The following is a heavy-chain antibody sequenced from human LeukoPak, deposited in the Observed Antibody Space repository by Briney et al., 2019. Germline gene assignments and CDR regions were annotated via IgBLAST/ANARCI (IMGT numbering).Heavy chain of an antibody. D-gene: IGHD6-6*01. V-gene: IGHV5-51*01. CDR2: IFPGDSDS. CDR1: GYKFTNYW. Sequence: GESLKISCKGSGYKFTNYWIGWVRQMPGKGLEWMAIIFPGDSDSRYSPSFRDQVTISANKSTTTAYLQWSSLKASDTAMYYCARQGVGVSSSSEFDYWGQGTLVTVSS. CDR3: ARQGVGVSSSSEFDY. J-gene: IGHJ4*02.